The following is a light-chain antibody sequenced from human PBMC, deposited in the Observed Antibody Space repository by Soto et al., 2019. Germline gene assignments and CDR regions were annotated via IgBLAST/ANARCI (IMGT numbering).Light chain of an antibody. CDR2: AAS. J-gene: IGKJ5*01. V-gene: IGKV1-39*01. Sequence: DIQMTQSPSSLSESAGDRVTITCRASQGISTYLNWYQQRPGKAPRLLIYAASSVQGGVPSRFSGSGSGTDFTLTISSLQPEDFATYYCQLSDSSLTFGQGTRLEIK. CDR3: QLSDSSLT. CDR1: QGISTY.